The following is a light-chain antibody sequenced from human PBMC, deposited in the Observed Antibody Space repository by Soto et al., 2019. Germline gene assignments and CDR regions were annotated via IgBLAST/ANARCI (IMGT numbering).Light chain of an antibody. V-gene: IGKV1-5*03. CDR3: QQYHIYSWT. CDR2: RAS. CDR1: QSMSDW. J-gene: IGKJ1*01. Sequence: DIPMTQTPSTLSASIGDTDTISCRASQSMSDWLAWYQQKPGKAPRLLIYRASTLQRGVPSRFRGSGSGTEFALTISDLQADDFATYFCQQYHIYSWTFGQGTTVGIK.